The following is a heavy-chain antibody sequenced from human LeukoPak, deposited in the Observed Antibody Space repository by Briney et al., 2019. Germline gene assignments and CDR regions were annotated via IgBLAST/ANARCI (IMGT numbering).Heavy chain of an antibody. CDR3: ARDVDSSGWYGGYYFDY. CDR1: GFSLSNYW. V-gene: IGHV3-7*01. D-gene: IGHD6-19*01. J-gene: IGHJ4*02. CDR2: IKQDGSEK. Sequence: PGGSLRLSCAASGFSLSNYWMNWVRQAPGKGLEWVANIKQDGSEKNYVDSVKGRFTISRDNAKNSLYLQMNSLRAEDTAVYYCARDVDSSGWYGGYYFDYWGQGTLVTVSS.